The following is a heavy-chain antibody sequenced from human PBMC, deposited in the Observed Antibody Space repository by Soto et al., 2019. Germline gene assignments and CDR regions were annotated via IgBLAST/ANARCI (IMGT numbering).Heavy chain of an antibody. D-gene: IGHD4-17*01. V-gene: IGHV3-23*01. CDR2: ISGSGGTT. J-gene: IGHJ4*02. CDR3: AKTPTVTKGGYYFDY. Sequence: EVQLLESGGGLVQPGGSLRLSCAASGFTFSSYAMSWVRQAPGKGLEWVSVISGSGGTTSYADSVKGRFAISRDNSKNTLYLQMNSLRAEDTAVYYCAKTPTVTKGGYYFDYWGQGTLVTVSS. CDR1: GFTFSSYA.